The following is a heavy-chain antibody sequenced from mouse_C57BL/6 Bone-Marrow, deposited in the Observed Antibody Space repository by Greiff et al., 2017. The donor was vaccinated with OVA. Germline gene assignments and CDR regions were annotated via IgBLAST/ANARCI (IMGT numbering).Heavy chain of an antibody. CDR3: AKGGNYL. Sequence: QVHVKQPGAELVRLGTSVKLSCKASGYTFTSYWMHWVKQRPGQGLEWIGVIDPSDSYTNYNQKFKGKATLTVDTSSSTSYMQLSSLTSEDSAVYYCAKGGNYLWGQGTSVTVSS. D-gene: IGHD2-1*01. CDR2: IDPSDSYT. V-gene: IGHV1-59*01. J-gene: IGHJ4*01. CDR1: GYTFTSYW.